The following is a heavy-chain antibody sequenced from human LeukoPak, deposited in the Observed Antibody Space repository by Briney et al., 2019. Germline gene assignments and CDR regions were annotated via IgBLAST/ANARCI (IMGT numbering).Heavy chain of an antibody. Sequence: PSETLSLTCTVSGGSISSSSYYWGWIRQPPGKGLEWIGSIYYSGSTYYNPSLKSRVTISVDTSKNQLSLKLSSVTAADTAVYYCARDHSGRHSKGYYYMDVWGKGTTVTVSS. CDR1: GGSISSSSYY. D-gene: IGHD5-12*01. CDR3: ARDHSGRHSKGYYYMDV. V-gene: IGHV4-39*07. J-gene: IGHJ6*03. CDR2: IYYSGST.